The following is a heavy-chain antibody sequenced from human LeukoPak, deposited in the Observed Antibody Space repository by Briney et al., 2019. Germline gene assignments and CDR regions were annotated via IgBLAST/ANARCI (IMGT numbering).Heavy chain of an antibody. J-gene: IGHJ3*02. V-gene: IGHV4-59*08. D-gene: IGHD2-2*01. CDR2: VYYSGST. CDR1: GGSMRSYY. CDR3: ARNQLLSFDAFDI. Sequence: SETLSLTCTVSGGSMRSYYWSWIRQPPGKGPEWIGYVYYSGSTNYNPSLKSRVTMSADTSKNHFSLKLSSVTAADTAVYCCARNQLLSFDAFDIWGQGTMVTVSS.